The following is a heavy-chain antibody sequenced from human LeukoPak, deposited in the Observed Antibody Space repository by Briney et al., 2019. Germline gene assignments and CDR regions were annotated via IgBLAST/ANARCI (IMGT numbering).Heavy chain of an antibody. CDR3: ARECCSGGINPVSPYYYYGMDV. Sequence: GGSLRLSCAASGFTFSSYSMNWVRQAPGKGLEWVSSISSSSSYMYYADSVKGRFTISRDNAKNSLYLQMNSLRAEDTAVYYCARECCSGGINPVSPYYYYGMDVWGQGTTVTVSS. CDR1: GFTFSSYS. CDR2: ISSSSSYM. J-gene: IGHJ6*02. D-gene: IGHD2-15*01. V-gene: IGHV3-21*01.